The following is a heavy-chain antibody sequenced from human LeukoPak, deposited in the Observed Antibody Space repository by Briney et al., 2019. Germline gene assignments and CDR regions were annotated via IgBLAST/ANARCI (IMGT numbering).Heavy chain of an antibody. V-gene: IGHV1-18*01. J-gene: IGHJ4*02. CDR2: ISAYNGNT. CDR1: GYTFTSYG. D-gene: IGHD3-22*01. Sequence: ASVKVSCKASGYTFTSYGISWVRQAPGQGLEWMGWISAYNGNTNYAQKFQGRVTMTRDMSTSTVYMELSSLRSEDTAVYYCARNWGDNDSSGYYFAYWGQETLVTVSS. CDR3: ARNWGDNDSSGYYFAY.